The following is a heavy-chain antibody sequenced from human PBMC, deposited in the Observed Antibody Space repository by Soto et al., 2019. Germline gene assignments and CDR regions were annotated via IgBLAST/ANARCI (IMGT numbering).Heavy chain of an antibody. Sequence: ESGPTLVNPTQTLTLTCTFSGFSLSTSGMRVSWIRQPPGKALEWLARIDWDDDKFYSTSLKTRLTISKDTSKNQVVLTMTNMDPVDTATYYCARSTFFHDGGHFDYWGQGTLVTVSS. CDR3: ARSTFFHDGGHFDY. V-gene: IGHV2-70*04. CDR2: IDWDDDK. CDR1: GFSLSTSGMR. J-gene: IGHJ4*02. D-gene: IGHD3-16*01.